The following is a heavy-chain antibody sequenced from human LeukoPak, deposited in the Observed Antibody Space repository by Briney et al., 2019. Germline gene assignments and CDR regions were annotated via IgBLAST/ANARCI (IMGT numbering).Heavy chain of an antibody. CDR2: INPNSGGT. J-gene: IGHJ4*02. CDR1: GYIFIDYY. Sequence: ASVKVSCKASGYIFIDYYIHWVRQAPGQGLEWMGWINPNSGGTNYAQKFQGRVTMTRDTSISTAYMELSRLRSDDTAVYYCAREPYSSGWEGIDYWGQGTLVTVSS. D-gene: IGHD6-19*01. CDR3: AREPYSSGWEGIDY. V-gene: IGHV1-2*02.